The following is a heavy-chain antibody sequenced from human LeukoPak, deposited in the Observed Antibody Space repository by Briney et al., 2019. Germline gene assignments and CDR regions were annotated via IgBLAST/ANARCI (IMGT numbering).Heavy chain of an antibody. V-gene: IGHV3-9*01. J-gene: IGHJ4*02. Sequence: PGGSLRLSCAASGFTFDDYAMPWVRQAPGKGLEWVSGISWNSGSIGYADSVKGRFTISRDNAKNSLYLQMNSLRAEDTALYYCAKGSYYDSSGYSDYWGQGTLVTVSS. CDR2: ISWNSGSI. CDR3: AKGSYYDSSGYSDY. D-gene: IGHD3-22*01. CDR1: GFTFDDYA.